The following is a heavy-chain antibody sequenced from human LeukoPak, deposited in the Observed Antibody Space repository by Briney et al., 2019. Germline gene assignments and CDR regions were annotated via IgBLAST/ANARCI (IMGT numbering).Heavy chain of an antibody. CDR2: IYYSGST. J-gene: IGHJ4*02. CDR3: ARENSGSYREFDY. Sequence: SETLTLTCTVSGGSMSSYYWSWIRQPPGKGLEWIGYIYYSGSTNYNPSLKSRVTISVDTSKNQFSLKLSSVTVADTAVFYCARENSGSYREFDYWGQGTLVTVSS. D-gene: IGHD1-26*01. CDR1: GGSMSSYY. V-gene: IGHV4-59*12.